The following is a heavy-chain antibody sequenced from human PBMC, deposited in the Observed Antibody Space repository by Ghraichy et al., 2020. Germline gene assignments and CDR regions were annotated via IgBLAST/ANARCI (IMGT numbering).Heavy chain of an antibody. CDR2: INHSGST. CDR3: ARVEYCSSTSCYCDY. V-gene: IGHV4-34*01. CDR1: GGSFSGYY. J-gene: IGHJ4*02. Sequence: SETLSLTCAVYGGSFSGYYWSWIRQPPGKGLEWIAEINHSGSTNYNPSLKSRVTISVDTSKNQFSLKLSSVTAADTAVYYCARVEYCSSTSCYCDYWGQGTLVTV. D-gene: IGHD2-2*01.